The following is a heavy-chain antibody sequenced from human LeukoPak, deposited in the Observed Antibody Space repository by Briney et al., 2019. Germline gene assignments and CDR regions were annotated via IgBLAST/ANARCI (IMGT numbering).Heavy chain of an antibody. D-gene: IGHD5-12*01. Sequence: GASVKVSCKASGGTFSSYAISWVRQAPGQGLEWMGRIIPTLGIANYAQKFQGRVTITADKSTSTAYMELSSLRSEDTAVYYCARDPGGYSYYYYGMDVWGQGTTVTVSS. CDR3: ARDPGGYSYYYYGMDV. J-gene: IGHJ6*02. CDR1: GGTFSSYA. CDR2: IIPTLGIA. V-gene: IGHV1-69*04.